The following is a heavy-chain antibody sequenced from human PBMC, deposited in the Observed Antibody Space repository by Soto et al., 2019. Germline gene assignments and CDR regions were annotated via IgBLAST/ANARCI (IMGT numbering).Heavy chain of an antibody. CDR3: TTPLHDAFDI. CDR1: GYTFTGYY. J-gene: IGHJ3*02. CDR2: INPNSGGT. Sequence: ASVKVSCKASGYTFTGYYMHWVRQAPGQGLEWMGWINPNSGGTNYAQKLQGWVTMTRDTSISTAYMELSRLRSDDTAVYYCTTPLHDAFDIWGQGTMVTVSS. V-gene: IGHV1-2*04. D-gene: IGHD2-15*01.